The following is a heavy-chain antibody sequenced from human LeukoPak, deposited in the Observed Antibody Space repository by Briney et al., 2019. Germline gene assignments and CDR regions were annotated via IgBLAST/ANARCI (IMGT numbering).Heavy chain of an antibody. CDR2: IYYSGST. D-gene: IGHD3-3*01. V-gene: IGHV4-39*07. CDR3: ARAQYYDFWSGTYYFDY. J-gene: IGHJ4*02. CDR1: GGSISSSSYY. Sequence: SETLSLTCTVSGGSISSSSYYWGWIRQPPGKGLEWIGSIYYSGSTYYSPSLKSRVTISVDTSKNQFSLKLSSVTAADTAEYYCARAQYYDFWSGTYYFDYWGQGTLVTVSS.